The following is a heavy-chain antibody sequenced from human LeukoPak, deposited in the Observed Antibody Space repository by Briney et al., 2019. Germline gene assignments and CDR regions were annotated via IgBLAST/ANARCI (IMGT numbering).Heavy chain of an antibody. CDR3: ARDKTPRTYYDFWSGYSE. D-gene: IGHD3-3*01. J-gene: IGHJ4*02. CDR1: GFTFSNYA. V-gene: IGHV3-23*01. CDR2: ISGSGGST. Sequence: GGSLRLSCAASGFTFSNYAMSWVRQAPGKGLEWVSAISGSGGSTYYADSVKGRFTISRDNSKNTLYLQMNSLRAEDTAVYYCARDKTPRTYYDFWSGYSEWGQGTLVTVSS.